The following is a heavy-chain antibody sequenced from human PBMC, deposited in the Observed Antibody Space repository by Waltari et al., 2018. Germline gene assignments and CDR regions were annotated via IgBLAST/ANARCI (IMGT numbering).Heavy chain of an antibody. Sequence: EVQLVESGGGLIQPGGSLRLSCAAAGFIVSSNYMTWVRQAPGKGLGWVSVIYSGGSTYYADSVKGRFPISRDNSKSTLYLQMNSLRAEDTAVYYCARARSLPLVQHRSSFLYGMDVWGQGTTVTVSS. CDR1: GFIVSSNY. CDR2: IYSGGST. CDR3: ARARSLPLVQHRSSFLYGMDV. D-gene: IGHD6-6*01. V-gene: IGHV3-53*01. J-gene: IGHJ6*02.